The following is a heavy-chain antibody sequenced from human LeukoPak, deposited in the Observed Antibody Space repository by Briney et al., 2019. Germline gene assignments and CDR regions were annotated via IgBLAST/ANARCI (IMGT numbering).Heavy chain of an antibody. CDR2: IYHSGST. D-gene: IGHD3-10*01. CDR3: ARGGSGSYYLKY. J-gene: IGHJ4*02. CDR1: GYSISSGYY. Sequence: SETLSLTCAVSGYSISSGYYWGWIRQPPGKGLEWIGSIYHSGSTYYNPSLKSRVTISVDTSKNQFSLKLSSVTAADTAVYYCARGGSGSYYLKYWGQGTLVTVSS. V-gene: IGHV4-38-2*01.